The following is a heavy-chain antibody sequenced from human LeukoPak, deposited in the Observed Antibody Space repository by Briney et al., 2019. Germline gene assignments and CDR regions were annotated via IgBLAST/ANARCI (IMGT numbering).Heavy chain of an antibody. CDR3: AKDPSRERYYDSSGYFDY. V-gene: IGHV3-23*01. CDR2: ISGSGENT. CDR1: GFTSSSYA. D-gene: IGHD3-22*01. Sequence: PGGSLRLSCAASGFTSSSYAMSWVRQAPGKGLEWVSGISGSGENTYYADSVKGRFTVSRDNSKDTLYLQMDSLRAEDTAVYYCAKDPSRERYYDSSGYFDYWGQGTPVTVSS. J-gene: IGHJ4*02.